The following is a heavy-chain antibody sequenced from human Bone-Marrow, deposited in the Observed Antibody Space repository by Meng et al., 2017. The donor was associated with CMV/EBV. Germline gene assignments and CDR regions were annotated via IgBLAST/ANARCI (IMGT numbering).Heavy chain of an antibody. CDR2: INSDGSST. CDR3: ASWGQLVDYYGMDV. V-gene: IGHV3-74*01. CDR1: GFTFSSYW. Sequence: GESLKISCAASGFTFSSYWMHWVRQAPGKGLVWVSRINSDGSSTSYADSVKGRFTISRDNAKNTLYLQMNSLRAEDTAVYYCASWGQLVDYYGMDVWGQGTTVTVSS. J-gene: IGHJ6*02. D-gene: IGHD6-6*01.